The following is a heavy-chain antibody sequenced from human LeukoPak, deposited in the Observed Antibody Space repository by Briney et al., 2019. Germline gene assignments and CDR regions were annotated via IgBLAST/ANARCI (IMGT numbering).Heavy chain of an antibody. V-gene: IGHV4-59*01. CDR2: IYYSGTT. Sequence: SETLSLTCTVSGGSISSYYWNWIRQPPGKGLVWIGYIYYSGTTNYNPSLKSRVSMSVDTSKNQFSLKLSSVTAADTAVYYCARSGGGSSYGGFDYWGQGTLVTVSS. CDR3: ARSGGGSSYGGFDY. D-gene: IGHD5-18*01. J-gene: IGHJ4*02. CDR1: GGSISSYY.